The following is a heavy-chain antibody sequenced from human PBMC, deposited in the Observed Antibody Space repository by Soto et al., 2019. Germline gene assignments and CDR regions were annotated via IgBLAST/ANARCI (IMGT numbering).Heavy chain of an antibody. J-gene: IGHJ4*02. CDR2: ISSSGSTI. D-gene: IGHD4-17*01. CDR3: ARVSSYGPFDY. Sequence: VGSLRLSCAASGFTFSDYYMSWIRQAPGKGLEWVSYISSSGSTIYYADSVKGRFTISRDNAKNSLYLQMNSLRAEDTAVYYCARVSSYGPFDYWGQGTLVTVSS. CDR1: GFTFSDYY. V-gene: IGHV3-11*01.